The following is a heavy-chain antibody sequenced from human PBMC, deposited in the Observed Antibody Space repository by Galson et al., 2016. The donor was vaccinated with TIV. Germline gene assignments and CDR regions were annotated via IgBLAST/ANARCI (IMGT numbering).Heavy chain of an antibody. Sequence: SLRLSCAASGFIFDRYAMHWVRQTPGKGLEWVAILSHDGNNKDFADSVQGRFTISRDSSKNTVFLQMNSLRLEDTAVYYCTRDGRGNWKYVDYFDYWGQGTLVTVSS. CDR1: GFIFDRYA. D-gene: IGHD1-7*01. CDR2: LSHDGNNK. J-gene: IGHJ4*02. CDR3: TRDGRGNWKYVDYFDY. V-gene: IGHV3-30-3*01.